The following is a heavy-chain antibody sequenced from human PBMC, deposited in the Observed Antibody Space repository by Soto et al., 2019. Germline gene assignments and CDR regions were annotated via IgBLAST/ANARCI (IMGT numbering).Heavy chain of an antibody. CDR2: IYYSGST. CDR3: AKAGLGDPYYFDY. CDR1: GASISSYY. D-gene: IGHD2-21*02. J-gene: IGHJ4*02. Sequence: PSETLSLTCTVSGASISSYYWSWIRQPPGKGLEWIGYIYYSGSTNYNPSLKSRVTISVDTSKSQFSLKMSSVTAADTAVYYCAKAGLGDPYYFDYWGQGTLVTSPQ. V-gene: IGHV4-59*01.